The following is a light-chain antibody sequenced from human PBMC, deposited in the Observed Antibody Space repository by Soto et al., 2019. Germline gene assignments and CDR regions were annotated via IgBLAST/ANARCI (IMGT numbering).Light chain of an antibody. CDR3: HQTSNIPFT. CDR2: ATS. CDR1: QSIRRY. V-gene: IGKV1-39*01. J-gene: IGKJ4*01. Sequence: DIQMTQSPSSLSASVGDRVTITCRASQSIRRYLNWYQQKQGKAPKLLIYATSSLQSGVPSRFSGSRSGADFTLTISSLQPEDFATYYCHQTSNIPFTFGGGTKVEN.